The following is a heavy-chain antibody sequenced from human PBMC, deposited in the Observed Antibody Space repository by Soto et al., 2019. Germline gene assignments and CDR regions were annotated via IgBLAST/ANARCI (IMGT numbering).Heavy chain of an antibody. V-gene: IGHV3-23*01. CDR2: ISGSGGGT. D-gene: IGHD2-21*02. J-gene: IGHJ4*02. CDR1: GFTFSSYA. Sequence: PAGSLRLSCAASGFTFSSYAMSWVRQAPGKGLEWVSAISGSGGGTYYADSVKGRFTISRDNSKNALYLQMNSLRAEDTAVYYCAKDVVTAIPYYFDYWGQGTLVTVSS. CDR3: AKDVVTAIPYYFDY.